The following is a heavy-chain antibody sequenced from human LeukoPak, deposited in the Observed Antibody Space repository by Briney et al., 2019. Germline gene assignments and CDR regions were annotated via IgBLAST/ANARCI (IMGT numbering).Heavy chain of an antibody. Sequence: PGGSLRLSCAASGFTFSSYWMSWVRQAPGKGLEWVANIKQDGSEKYYVDSVKGRFTISRDNAKNSLYLQMNSPRAEDTAVYYCARVEYSSSRGEPDAFDIWGQGTMVTVSS. CDR2: IKQDGSEK. V-gene: IGHV3-7*01. CDR3: ARVEYSSSRGEPDAFDI. D-gene: IGHD6-6*01. CDR1: GFTFSSYW. J-gene: IGHJ3*02.